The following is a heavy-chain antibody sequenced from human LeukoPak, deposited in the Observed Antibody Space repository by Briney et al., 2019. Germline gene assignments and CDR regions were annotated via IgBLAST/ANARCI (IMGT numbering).Heavy chain of an antibody. D-gene: IGHD2-2*01. V-gene: IGHV3-74*01. CDR1: GSTFSSYW. Sequence: GGSLRLSCAASGSTFSSYWMHWVRQGPGKGLVWVSRISSDGSSTNYADSVRGRFTISRDNAENTLYLQMNSLRVEDTAVYYCARRVVVAAAPYYFDYWGQGTLVTVSS. J-gene: IGHJ4*02. CDR3: ARRVVVAAAPYYFDY. CDR2: ISSDGSST.